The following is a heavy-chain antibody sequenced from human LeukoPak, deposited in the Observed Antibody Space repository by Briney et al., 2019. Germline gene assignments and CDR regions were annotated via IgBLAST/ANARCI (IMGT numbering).Heavy chain of an antibody. CDR1: GFTFSSYA. CDR2: ISGSGGST. J-gene: IGHJ4*02. CDR3: ANYGVHDYYDSSGYLHFDY. V-gene: IGHV3-23*01. Sequence: PGGSLRLSCAASGFTFSSYAMSWVRQAPGKGLEWVSAISGSGGSTYYADSVKGRFTISRDNSKNTLYLQMNSLRAEDTAVYYCANYGVHDYYDSSGYLHFDYWGQGTLVTVSS. D-gene: IGHD3-22*01.